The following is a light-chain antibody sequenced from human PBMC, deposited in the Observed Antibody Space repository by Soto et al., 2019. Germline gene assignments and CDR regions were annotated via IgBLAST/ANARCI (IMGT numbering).Light chain of an antibody. CDR2: GAS. V-gene: IGKV3D-15*01. CDR3: QQYNNWPT. CDR1: QSAGNF. Sequence: EIVMTQSPATLCVSPGGTASLSCRASQSAGNFLAWYQQKPGQAPRLPIYGASSRANGIPDRFSGSGSGTDFTLTISSLEPEDFAVYYCQQYNNWPTFGQGTTGDIK. J-gene: IGKJ1*01.